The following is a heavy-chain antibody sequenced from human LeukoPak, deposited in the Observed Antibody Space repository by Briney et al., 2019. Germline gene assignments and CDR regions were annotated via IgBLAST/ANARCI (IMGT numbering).Heavy chain of an antibody. CDR3: ARDYYDSSGYYSYYGMDV. J-gene: IGHJ6*02. CDR2: ISSSSSYI. V-gene: IGHV3-21*01. D-gene: IGHD3-22*01. CDR1: GFTFSSYS. Sequence: GGSLRLPCAASGFTFSSYSMNWVRQAPGKGLEWVSSISSSSSYIYYADSVKGRFTISRDNAKNSLYLQMNSLRAEDTAVYYCARDYYDSSGYYSYYGMDVWGQGTTVTVPS.